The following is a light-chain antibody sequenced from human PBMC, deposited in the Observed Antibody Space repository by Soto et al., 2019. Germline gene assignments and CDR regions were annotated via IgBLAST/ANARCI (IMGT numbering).Light chain of an antibody. CDR2: DVS. CDR3: SSFAGTYTLL. J-gene: IGLJ3*02. V-gene: IGLV2-11*01. Sequence: QSALTQPRSVSGSPGQSVTISCTGTSSDVGEYNYVSWYQQHPGKAPKVMIYDVSKRPSGVPDRFSGSKSSNTASLTISGLQAEDEADYYCSSFAGTYTLLFGGGTKLTVL. CDR1: SSDVGEYNY.